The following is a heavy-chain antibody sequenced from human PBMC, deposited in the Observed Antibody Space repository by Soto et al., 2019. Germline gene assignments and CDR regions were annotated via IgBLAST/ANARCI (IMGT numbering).Heavy chain of an antibody. J-gene: IGHJ6*03. V-gene: IGHV4-34*01. CDR1: GGSFSGYY. CDR2: INHSGST. CDR3: ARGQSDIVVVVAATYYYYYYMDV. Sequence: SETLSLTCAVYGGSFSGYYWSWIRQPPGKGLEWIGEINHSGSTNYNPSLKSRVTISVDTSKNQFSLKLSSVTAADTAVYYCARGQSDIVVVVAATYYYYYYMDVWGKGTTVTVSS. D-gene: IGHD2-15*01.